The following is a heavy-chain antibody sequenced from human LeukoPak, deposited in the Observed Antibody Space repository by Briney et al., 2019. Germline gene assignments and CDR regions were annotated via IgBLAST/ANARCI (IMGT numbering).Heavy chain of an antibody. J-gene: IGHJ6*03. Sequence: PSETLPLTCTVSGVSISSSNSYWDWIRQPPGKGLEWIGSIYYSGNTYYNASLKSQVSISIDTSKNQFSLKLSSVTAADTAVYYCARDRFDDSSGYYYHYFYYMDVWGKGTTVTVSS. CDR3: ARDRFDDSSGYYYHYFYYMDV. D-gene: IGHD3-22*01. CDR1: GVSISSSNSY. V-gene: IGHV4-39*07. CDR2: IYYSGNT.